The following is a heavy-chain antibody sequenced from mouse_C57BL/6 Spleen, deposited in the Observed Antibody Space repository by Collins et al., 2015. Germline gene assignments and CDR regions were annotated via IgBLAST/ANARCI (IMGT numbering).Heavy chain of an antibody. V-gene: IGHV1-82*01. D-gene: IGHD1-1*01. CDR2: IYPGDGDT. Sequence: QVQLQQSGAELVKPGASVKISCKASGYAFSSSWMNWVKQRPGKGLEWIGRIYPGDGDTNYNGKFKGKATLTADKSSSTAYMQLSSLTSEDSAVYFCARSAAVGGYYAMDYWGQGTSVTVSS. CDR1: GYAFSSSW. J-gene: IGHJ4*01. CDR3: ARSAAVGGYYAMDY.